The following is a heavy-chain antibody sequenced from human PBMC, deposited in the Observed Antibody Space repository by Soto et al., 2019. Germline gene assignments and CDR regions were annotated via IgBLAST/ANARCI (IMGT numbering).Heavy chain of an antibody. D-gene: IGHD6-6*01. CDR2: IYYSGST. J-gene: IGHJ4*02. V-gene: IGHV4-59*01. CDR1: GGSINDFY. CDR3: ARVGGVAARTFDY. Sequence: PSETLSLTCTVSGGSINDFYWSWLRPPPGKGLGWIGYIYYSGSTDYNPSLKGRVTISVDTSKNQFSLKLRSVTAADTAVYYCARVGGVAARTFDYWGQGTLVTVSS.